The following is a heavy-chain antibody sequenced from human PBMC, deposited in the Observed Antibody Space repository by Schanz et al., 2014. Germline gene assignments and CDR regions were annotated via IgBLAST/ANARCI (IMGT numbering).Heavy chain of an antibody. Sequence: EVQLVESGGGLVQSGGSLRLSCAASGFSFSDYSMNWVRQAPGKGLEWISYIKISGDVFYTDSVKGRFTISRDNAKSSLYLQMSSLRDEDTAIYYCVRDYNWGFDNWGQGTLATVSS. J-gene: IGHJ4*02. CDR3: VRDYNWGFDN. V-gene: IGHV3-48*02. D-gene: IGHD7-27*01. CDR2: IKISGDV. CDR1: GFSFSDYS.